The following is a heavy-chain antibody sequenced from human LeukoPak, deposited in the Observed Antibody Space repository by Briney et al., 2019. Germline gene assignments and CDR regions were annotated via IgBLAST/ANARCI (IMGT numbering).Heavy chain of an antibody. J-gene: IGHJ4*02. CDR2: IYSGGST. CDR1: GFTFSDYY. D-gene: IGHD5-24*01. Sequence: GGSLRLSCAASGFTFSDYYMSWIRQAPGKGLEWVSVIYSGGSTYYADSVKGRFTISRDSSKNTIYLQMNSLRAEDTAVYYCARELGDGYNPFDYWGQGTLVTVSS. V-gene: IGHV3-53*01. CDR3: ARELGDGYNPFDY.